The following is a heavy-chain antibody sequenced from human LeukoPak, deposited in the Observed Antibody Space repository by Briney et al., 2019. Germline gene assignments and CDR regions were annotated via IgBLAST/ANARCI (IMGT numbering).Heavy chain of an antibody. CDR3: ARVLDSGYSDY. CDR1: GGSISNHY. CDR2: IHFSGRT. Sequence: SETLSLTCTVSGGSISNHYWSWIRQPPGKGLEWIGCIHFSGRTQYNPSLKSRLSISVDTSKNHFSLKLSSVTAADTAIYYCARVLDSGYSDYWGQGTLVTVSS. J-gene: IGHJ4*02. D-gene: IGHD1-26*01. V-gene: IGHV4-59*11.